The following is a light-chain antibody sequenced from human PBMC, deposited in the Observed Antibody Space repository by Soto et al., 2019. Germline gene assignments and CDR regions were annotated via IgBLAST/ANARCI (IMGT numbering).Light chain of an antibody. CDR3: QQYKDWPHT. J-gene: IGKJ1*01. CDR1: QSVSDY. V-gene: IGKV3-15*01. Sequence: MTQSPATLSVSPGARATLSCRASQSVSDYLAWYQQRPGQAPRLLIFGASTRATGFPARFSGSGSGTEFTLTISSLQSEDFAVYYCQQYKDWPHTFGQGSKVDIK. CDR2: GAS.